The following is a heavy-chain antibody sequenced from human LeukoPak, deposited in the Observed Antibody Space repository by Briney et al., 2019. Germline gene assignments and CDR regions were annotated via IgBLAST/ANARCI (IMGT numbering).Heavy chain of an antibody. Sequence: GGSLRPSCPASGSTSSTYWMHWVRQPPGKGLVWVSRINSEGSGTSYADSVKGRFTISRDNAKNTLYLQMNSLRAEDTAVYYCARGGNWFDPWGQGTLVTVSS. V-gene: IGHV3-74*01. CDR3: ARGGNWFDP. J-gene: IGHJ5*02. CDR1: GSTSSTYW. CDR2: INSEGSGT.